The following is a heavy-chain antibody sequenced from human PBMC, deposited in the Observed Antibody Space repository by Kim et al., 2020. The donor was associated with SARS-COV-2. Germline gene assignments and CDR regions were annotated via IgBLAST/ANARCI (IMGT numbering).Heavy chain of an antibody. Sequence: GGSLRLSCAASGFTFNTYGMHWVRQAPGKGLEWVAVISHDGSNKFYADSVKGRFTISRDNSKNTVYLQMNSLRTEDTAVYYCGRDRTSIAARGVNWFDPWGRGTLVTVSS. D-gene: IGHD6-6*01. V-gene: IGHV3-30*03. CDR2: ISHDGSNK. CDR1: GFTFNTYG. CDR3: GRDRTSIAARGVNWFDP. J-gene: IGHJ5*02.